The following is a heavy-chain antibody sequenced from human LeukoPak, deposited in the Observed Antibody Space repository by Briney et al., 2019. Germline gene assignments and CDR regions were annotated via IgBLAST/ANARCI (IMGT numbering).Heavy chain of an antibody. CDR2: IDSSGTT. CDR1: GGSISSSGYF. CDR3: VRRAAALFAMDV. J-gene: IGHJ6*02. Sequence: SETLSLTCTVSGGSISSSGYFWGWIRQPPGKGLEYFASIDSSGTTYYNPSLQSRVTISADTSKNQFSLNLTSVTAADTAMYYCVRRAAALFAMDVWGQGTTVIVSS. V-gene: IGHV4-39*07. D-gene: IGHD6-13*01.